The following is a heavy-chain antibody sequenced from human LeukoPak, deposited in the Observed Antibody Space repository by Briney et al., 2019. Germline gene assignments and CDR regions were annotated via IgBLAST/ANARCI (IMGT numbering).Heavy chain of an antibody. CDR2: ISGSGYYS. V-gene: IGHV3-23*01. Sequence: GGSLRLSCAASGFIFSSYSMAWVRQTPGKGLEWVSVISGSGYYSYYADSVKGRFTVSRDNSKTTLYLQMNSLRADDTAVYYCAKGGPTGSNYFDFWGQGTLVTVSS. J-gene: IGHJ4*02. CDR1: GFIFSSYS. CDR3: AKGGPTGSNYFDF. D-gene: IGHD1-26*01.